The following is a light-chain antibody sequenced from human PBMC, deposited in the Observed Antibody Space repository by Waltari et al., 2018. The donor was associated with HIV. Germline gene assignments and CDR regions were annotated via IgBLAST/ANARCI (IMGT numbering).Light chain of an antibody. CDR1: SEHSNFA. Sequence: QIILTQSPSASASPGVSVKLTCTLSSEHSNFAIAWLQQQPEKGPRYLMKLNSDGSHTKGDGIPDRFSGSSSGAERYLSISSLHSDDEADYYCQTWGMGIVVFGGGTKLTVL. J-gene: IGLJ3*02. CDR2: LNSDGSH. V-gene: IGLV4-69*01. CDR3: QTWGMGIVV.